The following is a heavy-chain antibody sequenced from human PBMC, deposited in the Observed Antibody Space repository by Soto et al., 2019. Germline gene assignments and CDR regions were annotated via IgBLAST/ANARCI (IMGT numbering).Heavy chain of an antibody. CDR3: AKLSIEAPGITWGQN. CDR2: INHSGST. CDR1: GGSFSGYY. V-gene: IGHV4-34*10. J-gene: IGHJ4*02. D-gene: IGHD6-13*01. Sequence: PSETLSLTCAVYGGSFSGYYWSWIRQPPGKGLEWIGEINHSGSTNYNPSLKSRVTISRDNSKNTLYLQMNSLRAEDTAVYYCAKLSIEAPGITWGQNWGQGTLVTVSS.